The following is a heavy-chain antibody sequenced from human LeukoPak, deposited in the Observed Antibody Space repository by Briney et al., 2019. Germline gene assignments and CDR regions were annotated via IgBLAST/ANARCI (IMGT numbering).Heavy chain of an antibody. CDR1: GYTFTSYD. CDR3: ARGLQDIVVVSYGMDV. D-gene: IGHD2-2*01. CDR2: MNPNSGNT. V-gene: IGHV1-8*01. Sequence: ASVKVSCKASGYTFTSYDINWVRQATGQGLEWMGWMNPNSGNTGYAQKFQGRVTMTRNTSISTAYMELSSLRSEDTAVYYCARGLQDIVVVSYGMDVWGQGTTVTVSS. J-gene: IGHJ6*02.